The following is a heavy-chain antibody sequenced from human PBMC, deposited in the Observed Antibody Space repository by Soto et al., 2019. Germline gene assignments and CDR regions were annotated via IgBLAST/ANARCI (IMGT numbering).Heavy chain of an antibody. V-gene: IGHV3-23*01. J-gene: IGHJ4*02. CDR2: ISGSGGST. Sequence: GGSLRLSCAASGFTFSSYAMSWVRQAPGKGLEWVSAISGSGGSTYYADSVKGRFTIARDNSKNTLYLQMNSLRAEDTAVYYCAKDRGSGSYYQNIFDYWGQGTLVTVSS. D-gene: IGHD3-10*01. CDR3: AKDRGSGSYYQNIFDY. CDR1: GFTFSSYA.